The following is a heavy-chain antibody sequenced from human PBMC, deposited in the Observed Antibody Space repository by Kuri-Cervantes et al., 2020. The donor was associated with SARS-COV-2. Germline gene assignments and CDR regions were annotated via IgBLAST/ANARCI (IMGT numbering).Heavy chain of an antibody. D-gene: IGHD3-22*01. CDR1: GFSLSTSGVG. Sequence: SGPTLVKPTQTLTLTCTFSGFSLSTSGVGVGWIRQPPGKALEWLARIDWDDDKFYSTSLKTRLTISKDTSKNQVVLTMTNMDPVDTATYYCARSGELYYYDSSGYFKGDAFDIWGQGTMVTVSS. CDR2: IDWDDDK. V-gene: IGHV2-70*04. CDR3: ARSGELYYYDSSGYFKGDAFDI. J-gene: IGHJ3*02.